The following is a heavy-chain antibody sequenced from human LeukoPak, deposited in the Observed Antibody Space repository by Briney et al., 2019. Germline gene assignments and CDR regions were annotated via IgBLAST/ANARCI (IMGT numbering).Heavy chain of an antibody. D-gene: IGHD1-14*01. J-gene: IGHJ4*02. CDR1: GFTFSSYS. CDR2: ISSSSSYI. Sequence: PGGSLRLSCAASGFTFSSYSMNWVRQAPGKGLEGVSSISSSSSYIYYADSVKGRFTISRDNAKNSLYLQMNSLRAEDTAVYYCARVGMGRQHYFDYWGQGTLVTVSS. CDR3: ARVGMGRQHYFDY. V-gene: IGHV3-21*01.